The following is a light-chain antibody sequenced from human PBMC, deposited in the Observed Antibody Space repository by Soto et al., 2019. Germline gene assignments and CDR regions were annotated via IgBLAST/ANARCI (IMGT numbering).Light chain of an antibody. V-gene: IGKV3-15*01. CDR1: QSVGTY. Sequence: EIQMTQSPATLSVSPGESATLSCRASQSVGTYVAWYQQRRGQAPRLLIYDASTRATGIPARFSGTGSGTHFTLTISSLQSEDFGVYYCQHFHNWPPLTFGGGTKVEMK. J-gene: IGKJ4*01. CDR2: DAS. CDR3: QHFHNWPPLT.